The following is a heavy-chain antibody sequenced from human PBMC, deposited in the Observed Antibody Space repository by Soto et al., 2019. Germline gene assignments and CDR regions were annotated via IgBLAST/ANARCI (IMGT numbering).Heavy chain of an antibody. Sequence: SAKVSCKASRGTLRSYAISWVRQAPGQGLEWMGGIIPIFGTANYAQKFQGRVTITADESTSTAYMELSSLRSEDTAVYYCARDNRRGSVTIFGVVSYFDYWGQGTLVTVSS. V-gene: IGHV1-69*13. CDR2: IIPIFGTA. CDR1: RGTLRSYA. J-gene: IGHJ4*02. D-gene: IGHD3-3*01. CDR3: ARDNRRGSVTIFGVVSYFDY.